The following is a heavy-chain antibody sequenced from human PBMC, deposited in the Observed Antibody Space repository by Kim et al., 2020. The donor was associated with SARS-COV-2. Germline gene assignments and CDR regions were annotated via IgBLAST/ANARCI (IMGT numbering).Heavy chain of an antibody. V-gene: IGHV3-43*02. Sequence: GGSLRLSCAASGFTFDDYAMHWVRQAPGKGLEWVSLISGDGGSTYYADSVKGRFTISRDNSKNSLYLQMNSLRTEDTALYYCAKEPGYSSGWYVGLGDYFDYWGQGTLVTVSS. CDR1: GFTFDDYA. J-gene: IGHJ4*02. CDR2: ISGDGGST. D-gene: IGHD6-19*01. CDR3: AKEPGYSSGWYVGLGDYFDY.